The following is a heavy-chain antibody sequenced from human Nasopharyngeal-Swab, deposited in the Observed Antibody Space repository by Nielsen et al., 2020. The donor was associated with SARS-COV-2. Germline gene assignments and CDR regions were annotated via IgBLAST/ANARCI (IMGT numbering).Heavy chain of an antibody. CDR1: GGTFSSYA. CDR3: AFCRGAGYYYYYMDV. CDR2: ITPILGIA. V-gene: IGHV1-69*04. Sequence: SVQVSCKASGGTFSSYAISWVRQAPAQGLEWMGRITPILGIANYAQKFQGRVTITADKSTSTAYMELSSLRSEDTAVYYCAFCRGAGYYYYYMDVWGKGTTVTVSS. J-gene: IGHJ6*03. D-gene: IGHD6-13*01.